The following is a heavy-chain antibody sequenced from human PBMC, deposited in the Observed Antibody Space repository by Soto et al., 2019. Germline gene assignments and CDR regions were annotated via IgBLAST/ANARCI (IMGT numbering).Heavy chain of an antibody. Sequence: EVQLVESRGGLIQPGGSLKLSCAASGFSVSGNYMSWVRQAPGKGLEWVSIIYSSGGASYADSVKGRFIISRDNSKNTLYLQMNSLRAEDTAVYYCVGSGTQRPWGQGTLVTVSS. J-gene: IGHJ4*02. CDR3: VGSGTQRP. V-gene: IGHV3-53*01. CDR2: IYSSGGA. D-gene: IGHD1-26*01. CDR1: GFSVSGNY.